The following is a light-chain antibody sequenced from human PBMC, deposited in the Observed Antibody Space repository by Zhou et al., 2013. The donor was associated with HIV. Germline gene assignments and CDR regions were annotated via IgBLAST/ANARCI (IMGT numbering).Light chain of an antibody. V-gene: IGKV3-20*01. CDR3: QQYNDWPWT. J-gene: IGKJ1*01. CDR1: QSVSSSY. Sequence: EIVLTQSPGTLSLSPGERATLSCRASQSVSSSYLAWYQQKPGQAPRLLIFGASTRATGCPGRFSGSGSGTDFTLTISSLESEDRAIYSCQQYNDWPWTFGQGTKVEIK. CDR2: GAS.